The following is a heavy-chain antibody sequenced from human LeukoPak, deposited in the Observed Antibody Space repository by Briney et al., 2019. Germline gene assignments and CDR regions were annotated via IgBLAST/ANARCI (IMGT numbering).Heavy chain of an antibody. CDR3: ARDGVGATSFAY. D-gene: IGHD1-26*01. J-gene: IGHJ4*02. V-gene: IGHV1-69*04. CDR2: IIPILGIA. Sequence: ASVKVSCKASGGTFSSYAISWVRQAPGQGLEWMGRIIPILGIANYAQKFQGRVTITADKSTSTAYMELSSLRSEDTAVYYCARDGVGATSFAYWGQGTLVTVSS. CDR1: GGTFSSYA.